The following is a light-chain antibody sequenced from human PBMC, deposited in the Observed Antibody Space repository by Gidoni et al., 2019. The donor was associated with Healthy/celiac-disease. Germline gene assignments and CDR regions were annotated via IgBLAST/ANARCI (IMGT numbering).Light chain of an antibody. V-gene: IGKV1-8*01. CDR2: AAS. CDR1: QGISSY. CDR3: QQYYSYPLT. Sequence: AIRMTQSPSSFSASTGARVTITCRASQGISSYLAWYQQKPEKAPKLLIYAASTLQSGVPSRFSGSGSGTDFTLTISCLQSEDFATYYCQQYYSYPLTFGGGTKVEIK. J-gene: IGKJ4*01.